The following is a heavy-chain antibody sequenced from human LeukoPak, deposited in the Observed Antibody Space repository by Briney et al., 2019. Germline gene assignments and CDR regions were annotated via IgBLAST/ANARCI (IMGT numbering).Heavy chain of an antibody. CDR1: GYTLTEVS. Sequence: GASVKVSCKVSGYTLTEVSMHWVRQAPGKGLEWMGGFDPEDGETIYAQKFQGRVTMTEDTSTDTAYMELSSLRSEDTAVYYCATDSGAVAGRGYYFDYWGQGTLVTVSS. D-gene: IGHD6-19*01. V-gene: IGHV1-24*01. CDR2: FDPEDGET. CDR3: ATDSGAVAGRGYYFDY. J-gene: IGHJ4*02.